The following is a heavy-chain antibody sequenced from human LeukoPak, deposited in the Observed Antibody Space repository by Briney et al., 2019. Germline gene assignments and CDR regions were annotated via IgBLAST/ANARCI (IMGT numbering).Heavy chain of an antibody. Sequence: ASGTLSLTCTVSGGSVSNSNYCWGWIRQPPGKQLEWIGSIDYSGSPLYNPPLKSRVTISVDTSKNQFSLKLSSVTAADTAVYYCARPLDCNYGGTAFDIWGQGTMVTVSS. CDR2: IDYSGSP. D-gene: IGHD4-23*01. J-gene: IGHJ3*02. CDR3: ARPLDCNYGGTAFDI. CDR1: GGSVSNSNYC. V-gene: IGHV4-39*01.